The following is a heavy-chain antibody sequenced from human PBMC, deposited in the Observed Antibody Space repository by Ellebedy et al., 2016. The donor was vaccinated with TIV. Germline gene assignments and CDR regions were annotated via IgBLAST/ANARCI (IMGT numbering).Heavy chain of an antibody. Sequence: MPSETLSLTCAVSGDSINTNSWWSWVRQPPGKGLDWIGEIYHSGSTNYNPSLKSRVTISVDKSKNQFSLKLSSVTAADTAVYYCARELVAGRVFDYWGQGTLVTVSS. CDR2: IYHSGST. CDR3: ARELVAGRVFDY. D-gene: IGHD6-19*01. J-gene: IGHJ4*02. V-gene: IGHV4-4*02. CDR1: GDSINTNSW.